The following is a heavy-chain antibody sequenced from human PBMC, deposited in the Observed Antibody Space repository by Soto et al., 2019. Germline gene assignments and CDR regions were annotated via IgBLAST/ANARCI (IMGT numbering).Heavy chain of an antibody. Sequence: PGGSLRLSCAASGFTFSSYAMNWVRQAPGKGLERVSVISGSGGSTYYADSVKGRFTISRDNSKNTLSLQMNSLRAEDTAVYYCARRGPGTYFDHWGQGTLVTVSS. CDR2: ISGSGGST. CDR1: GFTFSSYA. CDR3: ARRGPGTYFDH. J-gene: IGHJ4*02. D-gene: IGHD6-13*01. V-gene: IGHV3-23*01.